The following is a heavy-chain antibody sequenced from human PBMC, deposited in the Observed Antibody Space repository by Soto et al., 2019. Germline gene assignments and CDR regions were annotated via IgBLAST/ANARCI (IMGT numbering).Heavy chain of an antibody. CDR3: AKKQIYYFGY. CDR1: GFTFSSYA. J-gene: IGHJ4*02. Sequence: EVQLLESGGGLVQPGGSLRLSCAASGFTFSSYAMSWVRQAPGKGLEWVSALSGSGGSTYYADSVKGRFTIARDNSKNSPYLQMNSLRAEDTAVYYGAKKQIYYFGYWGQGTLVTVSS. CDR2: LSGSGGST. V-gene: IGHV3-23*01.